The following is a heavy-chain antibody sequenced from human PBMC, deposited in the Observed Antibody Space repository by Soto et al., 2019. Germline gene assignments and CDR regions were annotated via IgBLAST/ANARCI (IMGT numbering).Heavy chain of an antibody. D-gene: IGHD2-2*01. CDR3: ARDSQLTKLNYYYYYGMDV. CDR1: GGSISSGDYY. J-gene: IGHJ6*02. Sequence: QVQLQESGPGLVKPSQTLSLTCTVSGGSISSGDYYWSWIRQPPGKGLEWIGYIYYSGSTYCNPSLQSRVTISVDTSKNQFSLKLSSVTAADTAVYYCARDSQLTKLNYYYYYGMDVWGQGTTVTVSS. CDR2: IYYSGST. V-gene: IGHV4-30-4*01.